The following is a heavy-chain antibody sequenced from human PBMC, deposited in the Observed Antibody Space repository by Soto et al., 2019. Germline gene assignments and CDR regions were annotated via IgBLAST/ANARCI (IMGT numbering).Heavy chain of an antibody. J-gene: IGHJ6*02. Sequence: ASVKVSCKASGYTFTSSYIHWVRQAPGQGPEWMGIINPTSGGTSYAQNLQGRVTMTRDTSTRTAYMELNSLRSDDTAVYYCARGPGASGLDVWGQGTTVTVSS. V-gene: IGHV1-46*01. CDR1: GYTFTSSY. D-gene: IGHD2-8*02. CDR2: INPTSGGT. CDR3: ARGPGASGLDV.